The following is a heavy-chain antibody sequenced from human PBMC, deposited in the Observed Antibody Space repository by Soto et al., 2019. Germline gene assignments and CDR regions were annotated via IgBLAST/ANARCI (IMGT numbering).Heavy chain of an antibody. CDR1: EFNFTSST. D-gene: IGHD2-2*01. V-gene: IGHV3-21*06. CDR2: ISSGSSDK. Sequence: PGGSLRLTCAASEFNFTSSTMKWVRQAPGKGLEWVSSISSGSSDKYYADSVRGRFTISRDDAKNSVYLQMKGLRAEDSAVYYCVRLDCSCTGCYFYGLDVWGQGTTVTVSS. CDR3: VRLDCSCTGCYFYGLDV. J-gene: IGHJ6*02.